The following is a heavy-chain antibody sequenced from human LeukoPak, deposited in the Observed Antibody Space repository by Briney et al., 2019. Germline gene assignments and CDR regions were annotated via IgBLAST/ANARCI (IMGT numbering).Heavy chain of an antibody. Sequence: SGGSLRLSCAASGFTFSSYAMHWVRQAPGKGLEWAAVISFDGSNKYYADSVKGRFTISRDNSKNTLYLQMNSLRAEDTAVYYCARGRIQLWLEDYYYGMDVWGQGTTVTVSS. CDR2: ISFDGSNK. J-gene: IGHJ6*02. CDR1: GFTFSSYA. CDR3: ARGRIQLWLEDYYYGMDV. D-gene: IGHD5-18*01. V-gene: IGHV3-30-3*01.